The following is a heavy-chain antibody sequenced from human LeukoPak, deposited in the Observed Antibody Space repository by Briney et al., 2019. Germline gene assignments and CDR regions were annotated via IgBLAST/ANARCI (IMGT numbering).Heavy chain of an antibody. J-gene: IGHJ3*02. V-gene: IGHV3-9*01. CDR2: ISWNSATI. CDR3: AKDTGVADPVSAFDI. D-gene: IGHD2-15*01. CDR1: GFTFDDYA. Sequence: GQSLRLSCAASGFTFDDYAMHWVRQAPGKGLEWVSVISWNSATIGYADSVKGRFTISRDNAKNSLFLQMNSLRSEDTAFYYCAKDTGVADPVSAFDIWGQGTMVTVSS.